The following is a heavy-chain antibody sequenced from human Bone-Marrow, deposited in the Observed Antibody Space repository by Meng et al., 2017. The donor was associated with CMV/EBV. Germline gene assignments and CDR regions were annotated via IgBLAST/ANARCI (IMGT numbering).Heavy chain of an antibody. CDR1: GYSFTSYW. Sequence: GGSLRLSCTGSGYSFTSYWIGWVRQMPGKGLEWMGIIYPGDSDTRYSPSFQGQVTISADKSISTAYLQWRSLKASDTAMYYCARLSDSSGYRFDYWGQGTLVTVSS. D-gene: IGHD3-22*01. CDR3: ARLSDSSGYRFDY. V-gene: IGHV5-51*01. J-gene: IGHJ4*02. CDR2: IYPGDSDT.